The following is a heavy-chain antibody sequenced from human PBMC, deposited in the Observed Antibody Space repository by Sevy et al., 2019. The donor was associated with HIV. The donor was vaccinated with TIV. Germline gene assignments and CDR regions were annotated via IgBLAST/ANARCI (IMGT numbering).Heavy chain of an antibody. Sequence: GGSLRLSCAASGFTFSGNWMSWVRQAPGKGLEWVADIKEDGSEKYYVDSVKGRFTISRDNAKKSLYLQMNNLRAEDTAVYYYARDAGYCSSTSCYRGDYFDYWGQGTLVTVSS. J-gene: IGHJ4*02. CDR3: ARDAGYCSSTSCYRGDYFDY. CDR1: GFTFSGNW. V-gene: IGHV3-7*01. D-gene: IGHD2-2*02. CDR2: IKEDGSEK.